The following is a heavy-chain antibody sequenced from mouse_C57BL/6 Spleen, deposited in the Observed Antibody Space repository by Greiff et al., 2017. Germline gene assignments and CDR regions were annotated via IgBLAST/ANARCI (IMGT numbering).Heavy chain of an antibody. CDR1: GYAFTNYL. D-gene: IGHD3-1*01. J-gene: IGHJ4*01. V-gene: IGHV1-54*01. CDR2: INPGSGGT. CDR3: ARSGEYYAMDD. Sequence: QVQLQQSGAELVRPGTSVKVSCKASGYAFTNYLIEWVKQRPGQGLEWIGVINPGSGGTNYNEKFKGKATLTADKSSSTAYMQLSSLTSEDAAVYFGARSGEYYAMDDWGQGNSGNVSS.